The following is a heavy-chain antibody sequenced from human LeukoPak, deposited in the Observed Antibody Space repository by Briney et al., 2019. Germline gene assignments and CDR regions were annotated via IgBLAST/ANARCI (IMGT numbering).Heavy chain of an antibody. CDR1: GYSISSGYY. Sequence: NPSETLSLTCTVSGYSISSGYYWGWIRQPPGKGLEWIGSIYHSGNTYYNPSLKSRVTISVDTSKNQFSLKLSSVTAADTAVYYCARVLGPQKTVTKGLGYFDYWGQGTLVTVSS. J-gene: IGHJ4*02. V-gene: IGHV4-38-2*02. CDR2: IYHSGNT. D-gene: IGHD4-17*01. CDR3: ARVLGPQKTVTKGLGYFDY.